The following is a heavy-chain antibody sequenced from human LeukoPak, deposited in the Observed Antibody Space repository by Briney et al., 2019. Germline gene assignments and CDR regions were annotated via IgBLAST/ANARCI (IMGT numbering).Heavy chain of an antibody. D-gene: IGHD1-7*01. Sequence: PSETLSLTCTVSGGSISTGGYYWSWIRQPPGKGLEWIGYIYHSGSTYYNPSLKSRVTISVDRSKNQFSLKLSSVTAADTAVYYCQGFRFITGTTQFDYWGQGTLVTVSS. V-gene: IGHV4-30-2*01. CDR2: IYHSGST. J-gene: IGHJ4*02. CDR3: QGFRFITGTTQFDY. CDR1: GGSISTGGYY.